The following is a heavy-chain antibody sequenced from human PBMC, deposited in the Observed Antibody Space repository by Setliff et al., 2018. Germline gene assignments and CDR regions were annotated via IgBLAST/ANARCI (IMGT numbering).Heavy chain of an antibody. J-gene: IGHJ4*02. D-gene: IGHD1-1*01. CDR2: ISGNSGSII. Sequence: PGGSLRLSCVASGFTFNEHAMHWVRQAPGKGLEWVSSISGNSGSIIYYADTVKGRFTISRDNAKNSLYLQMNSLRAEDTAVYYCARAGWGWNAFDYWGQGTLVTVSS. CDR1: GFTFNEHA. CDR3: ARAGWGWNAFDY. V-gene: IGHV3-9*01.